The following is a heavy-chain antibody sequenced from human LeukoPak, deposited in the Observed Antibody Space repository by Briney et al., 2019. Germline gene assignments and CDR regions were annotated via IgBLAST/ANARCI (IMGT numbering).Heavy chain of an antibody. D-gene: IGHD3-9*01. CDR1: GFTFSSYA. CDR2: ISYDGSNK. CDR3: ARGSVGYYDILTAVPTPGY. Sequence: GGSLRLSCAASGFTFSSYAMHWVRQAPGKGLEWVAVISYDGSNKYYADSVKGRFTISRDNSKNTLYLQMNSLRAEDTAVYYCARGSVGYYDILTAVPTPGYWGQGTLVTVSS. J-gene: IGHJ4*02. V-gene: IGHV3-30*04.